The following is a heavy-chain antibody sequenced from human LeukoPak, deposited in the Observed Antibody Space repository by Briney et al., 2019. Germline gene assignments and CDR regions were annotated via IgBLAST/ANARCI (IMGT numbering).Heavy chain of an antibody. V-gene: IGHV3-7*01. J-gene: IGHJ4*02. Sequence: GGSLRLSCVVSGFTFSGYWMTWVRQAPGKGLEWVANIKQDGSEKYYVDSVKGRFTISRDNARNSLFLQMNSLRAEDTAVYFCAREGVRNWKGDRGYWGQGTLVTVSS. CDR1: GFTFSGYW. D-gene: IGHD1-1*01. CDR2: IKQDGSEK. CDR3: AREGVRNWKGDRGY.